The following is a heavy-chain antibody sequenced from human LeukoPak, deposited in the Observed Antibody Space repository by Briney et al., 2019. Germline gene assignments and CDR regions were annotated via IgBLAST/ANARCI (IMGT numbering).Heavy chain of an antibody. V-gene: IGHV3-30*03. CDR2: ISYDGSNT. CDR3: ARTLMEQVVRGGFDY. Sequence: PGRSLRLSCAASGFTFSYYGMHWVRQAPGKGLEWVAVISYDGSNTYYADSVKGRFTISRDNSKNTLYLQMNSLRAGDTAVYYCARTLMEQVVRGGFDYWGQGTQVTVSS. D-gene: IGHD3-10*01. CDR1: GFTFSYYG. J-gene: IGHJ4*02.